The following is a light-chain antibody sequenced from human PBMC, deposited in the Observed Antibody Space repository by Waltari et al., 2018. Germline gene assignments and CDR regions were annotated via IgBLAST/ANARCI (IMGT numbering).Light chain of an antibody. CDR1: SANIGSNT. CDR3: AAWDDSLPGLFV. J-gene: IGLJ1*01. CDR2: NNN. V-gene: IGLV1-44*01. Sequence: QSVVTQPPSASGTPGQRVTISCSGSSANIGSNTVNWYQQLPGTTPKLLIFNNNSRPSGVPDGCSGSQSGTSASVAISGLQSEDEADYYCAAWDDSLPGLFVFGSGTKVTVL.